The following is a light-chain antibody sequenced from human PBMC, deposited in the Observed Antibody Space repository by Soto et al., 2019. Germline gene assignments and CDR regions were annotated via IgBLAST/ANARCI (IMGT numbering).Light chain of an antibody. J-gene: IGLJ2*01. CDR2: DVS. V-gene: IGLV2-14*01. CDR3: SSYTSSNHLVV. CDR1: SSDVGGYNY. Sequence: QSVLTQPASVSGAPGQSITISCTGTSSDVGGYNYVSWYQQHPGTAPKLVIYDVSNRPSGVSNRFSGSKSGNTASLTISGHPAEDAADYYCSSYTSSNHLVVFGGGTKLTVL.